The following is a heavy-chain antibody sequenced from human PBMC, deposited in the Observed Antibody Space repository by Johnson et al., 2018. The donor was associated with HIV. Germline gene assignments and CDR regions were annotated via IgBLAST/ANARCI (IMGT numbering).Heavy chain of an antibody. D-gene: IGHD6-13*01. CDR2: ISSSGSTI. CDR1: GFTFSDYY. V-gene: IGHV3-11*01. CDR3: AKGRYSSSWYLAGAFDI. Sequence: QVQLVESGGGLVKPGGSLRLSCAASGFTFSDYYMSWIRQAPGKGLEWVSYISSSGSTIYYAYSVKGRFTISRDNSKNTLYLQMNSLRAEDTDIYYCAKGRYSSSWYLAGAFDIWGQGTMVTVSS. J-gene: IGHJ3*02.